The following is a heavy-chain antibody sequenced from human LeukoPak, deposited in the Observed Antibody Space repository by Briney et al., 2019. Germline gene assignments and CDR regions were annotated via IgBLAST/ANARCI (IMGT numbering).Heavy chain of an antibody. CDR2: ISGSGGST. D-gene: IGHD3-10*02. J-gene: IGHJ4*02. CDR1: GFTFSSYA. V-gene: IGHV3-23*01. Sequence: AGGSLRLSCAASGFTFSSYAMSWVRQAPGKGLEWVSAISGSGGSTYYADSVKGRFTISRDNSKNTLYLQMNSLRAEDTAVYYCATYSGRGWNYFGYWGQGTLVTVSS. CDR3: ATYSGRGWNYFGY.